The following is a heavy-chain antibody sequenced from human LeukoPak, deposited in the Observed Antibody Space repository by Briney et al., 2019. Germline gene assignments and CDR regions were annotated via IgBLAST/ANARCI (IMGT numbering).Heavy chain of an antibody. J-gene: IGHJ4*02. CDR3: ARGHDILTGSPFDY. Sequence: SETLSLTCAVYGGSFSGYYWSWIRQPPGKGLEWIGKIYYYGSTYYNPSPKSRVTISLDMSKNRFSLKLSSVTAADTAVYYCARGHDILTGSPFDYWGQGTLVTVSS. CDR2: IYYYGST. V-gene: IGHV4-34*01. D-gene: IGHD3-9*01. CDR1: GGSFSGYY.